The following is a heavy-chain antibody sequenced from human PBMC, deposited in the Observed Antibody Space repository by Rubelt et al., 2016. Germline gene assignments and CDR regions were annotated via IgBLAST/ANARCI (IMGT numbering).Heavy chain of an antibody. CDR2: IKEDGSEK. V-gene: IGHV3-7*01. Sequence: VRQAPGKGLEWVAKIKEDGSEKYYMDSVKGRFTISRDNAEKSLYLQLNSLRAEDTAVYYCARTTRGSNYGTQTVPDVWGQGTSVTVSS. J-gene: IGHJ3*01. D-gene: IGHD4-11*01. CDR3: ARTTRGSNYGTQTVPDV.